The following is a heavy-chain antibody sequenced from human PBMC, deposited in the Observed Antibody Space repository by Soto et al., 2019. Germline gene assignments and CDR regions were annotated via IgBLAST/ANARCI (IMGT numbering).Heavy chain of an antibody. CDR2: ISYDGTIT. D-gene: IGHD2-2*01. V-gene: IGHV3-30-3*01. CDR3: ATTRVGPCSCSICFSGIFDGMDV. Sequence: PGGSLRLSCAASGFTISNYGMHWVRQAPGKGLEWVAVISYDGTITYYADSVKGRFTISRDNSKNTLYLQMNSLRTEDTAVYYCATTRVGPCSCSICFSGIFDGMDVWGQGTTVTVSS. CDR1: GFTISNYG. J-gene: IGHJ6*02.